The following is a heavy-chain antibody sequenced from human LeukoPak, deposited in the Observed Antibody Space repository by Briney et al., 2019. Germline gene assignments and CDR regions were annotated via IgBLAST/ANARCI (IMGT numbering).Heavy chain of an antibody. CDR3: ARAEQQLVKGVDY. V-gene: IGHV1-2*02. CDR2: INPNSGGT. Sequence: GASVKVSCKASGYTFTGYYMHWVRQAPGQGFEWMGWINPNSGGTNYAQKFQGRVTMTRDTSISTAYMELSRLRSDDTAVYYCARAEQQLVKGVDYWGQGTLVTVSS. J-gene: IGHJ4*02. D-gene: IGHD6-13*01. CDR1: GYTFTGYY.